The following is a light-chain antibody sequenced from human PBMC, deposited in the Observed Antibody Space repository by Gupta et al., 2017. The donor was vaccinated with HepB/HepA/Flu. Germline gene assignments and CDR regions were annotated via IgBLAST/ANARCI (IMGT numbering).Light chain of an antibody. CDR1: QGISSY. V-gene: IGKV1-9*01. CDR2: AAS. J-gene: IGKJ4*01. CDR3: QQLKSYPPVT. Sequence: DIQLTQSPSFLSASVGDRVTITCRASQGISSYLAWYKQKPGKAPKLLIYAASTLQSGVPSRFSGSEYGTEFTLTISSRQPEDFAPYYCQQLKSYPPVTFGGGTKVEIK.